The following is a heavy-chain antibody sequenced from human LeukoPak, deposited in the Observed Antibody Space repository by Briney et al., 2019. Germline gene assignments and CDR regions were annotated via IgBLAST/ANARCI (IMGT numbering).Heavy chain of an antibody. J-gene: IGHJ6*04. CDR3: ARGGYSYGYYYYGMDV. CDR1: GGTFSSYA. CDR2: IIPIFGTA. Sequence: SVKVSCKASGGTFSSYAISWVRQAPGQGLEWMGGIIPIFGTANYAQKFQGRGTITADESTSTAYMELSSLRSEDTAVYYCARGGYSYGYYYYGMDVWGKGTTVTVSS. V-gene: IGHV1-69*13. D-gene: IGHD5-18*01.